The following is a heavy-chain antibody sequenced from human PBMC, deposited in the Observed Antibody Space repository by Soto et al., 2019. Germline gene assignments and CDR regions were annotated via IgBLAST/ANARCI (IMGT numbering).Heavy chain of an antibody. J-gene: IGHJ4*02. CDR1: GGAVSVYY. CDR3: ATGVGCSPHKY. CDR2: IYASGSP. Sequence: SENLALTCTISGGAVSVYYWSWIRQSTGQGLEWIGYIYASGSPYYNPSLRSRGTISEDTSKNQISLKLTSPTAADTAVYSCATGVGCSPHKYWGRVTVLTAS. D-gene: IGHD2-15*01. V-gene: IGHV4-59*02.